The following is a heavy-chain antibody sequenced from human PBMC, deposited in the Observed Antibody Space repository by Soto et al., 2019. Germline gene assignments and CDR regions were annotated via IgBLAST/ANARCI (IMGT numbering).Heavy chain of an antibody. J-gene: IGHJ2*01. CDR1: GFTFSDSD. CDR3: ARETFDYISYAWYFDL. CDR2: IGAGGDT. V-gene: IGHV3-13*01. Sequence: GGSLRLSCAASGFTFSDSDMHWVRQAPGKGLEWVSAIGAGGDTYYPGSAKGRFTISRENAKNSLYLQMSSLRAEDTAVYYCARETFDYISYAWYFDLWGRGTLVTVSS. D-gene: IGHD4-4*01.